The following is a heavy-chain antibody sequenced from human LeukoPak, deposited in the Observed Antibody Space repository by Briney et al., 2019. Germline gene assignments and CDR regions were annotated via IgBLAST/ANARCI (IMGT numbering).Heavy chain of an antibody. CDR3: AKDDAWLQYGN. D-gene: IGHD5-24*01. J-gene: IGHJ4*02. CDR2: ISPNGVIT. CDR1: GFTFSSHG. V-gene: IGHV3-23*01. Sequence: GGSLRLSCAASGFTFSSHGMNWVRQAPGKGLEWVSGISPNGVITYYADSVKGRFTISRDNSKGTVYLQMNSLRPEDTAVYYCAKDDAWLQYGNWGRGTLVTVSS.